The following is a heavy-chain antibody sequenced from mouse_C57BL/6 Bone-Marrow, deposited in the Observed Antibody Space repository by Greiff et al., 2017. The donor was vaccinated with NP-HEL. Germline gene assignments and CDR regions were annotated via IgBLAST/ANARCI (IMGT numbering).Heavy chain of an antibody. CDR3: VSGGFAY. J-gene: IGHJ3*01. CDR1: GYTFTIYW. Sequence: QVQLQQPGAELVMPGASVKLSCKASGYTFTIYWMHWVKQRPGQGLEWIGEIDPSDSYTNYNQKFKGKSTLTVDKSSSTAYMQLSSLTSEDSAVYYCVSGGFAYWGQGTLVTVSA. V-gene: IGHV1-69*01. CDR2: IDPSDSYT.